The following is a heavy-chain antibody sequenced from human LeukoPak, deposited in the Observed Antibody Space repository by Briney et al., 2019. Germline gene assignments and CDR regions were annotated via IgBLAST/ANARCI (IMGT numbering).Heavy chain of an antibody. CDR3: ASSLAASSSWSPDCFDI. Sequence: SQTLSLTCAISGDSVSSNSATWNWIRQSPSRGLECLGRTYYRSKWYNDYAVSVTSRITINPDTSKNQFSLQLNSVTPEGTAVYYCASSLAASSSWSPDCFDIWGQGTMVTVSS. V-gene: IGHV6-1*01. CDR1: GDSVSSNSAT. J-gene: IGHJ3*02. D-gene: IGHD6-13*01. CDR2: TYYRSKWYN.